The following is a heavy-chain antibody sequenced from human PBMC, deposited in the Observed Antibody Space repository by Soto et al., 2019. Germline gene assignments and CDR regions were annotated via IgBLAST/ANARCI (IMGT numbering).Heavy chain of an antibody. V-gene: IGHV3-74*01. J-gene: IGHJ4*02. CDR3: VRDGGAVAEN. Sequence: EVQLVESGGGSVQPGWSLRLSCASSGFTFSGFWMHWVRQGPGMGLVWVSGIKSDGTNTAYADSVRGRFTISRDNAKDTLYLQVNSLGAEDTAVYDCVRDGGAVAENWGQGTLVTVSS. CDR2: IKSDGTNT. CDR1: GFTFSGFW. D-gene: IGHD6-19*01.